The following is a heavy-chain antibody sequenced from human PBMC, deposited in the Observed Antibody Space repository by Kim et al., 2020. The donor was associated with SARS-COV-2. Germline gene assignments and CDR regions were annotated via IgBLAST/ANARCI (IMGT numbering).Heavy chain of an antibody. CDR2: ISSSSSYI. CDR3: ARDGLGYSYGPAYYYGMDA. J-gene: IGHJ6*02. V-gene: IGHV3-21*01. Sequence: GGSLRLSCAASGFTFSSYSMNWVRQAPGKGLEWVSSISSSSSYIYYADSVKGRFTISRDNAKNSLYLQMNSLRAEDTAVYYCARDGLGYSYGPAYYYGMDAWGQGATVTASS. CDR1: GFTFSSYS. D-gene: IGHD5-18*01.